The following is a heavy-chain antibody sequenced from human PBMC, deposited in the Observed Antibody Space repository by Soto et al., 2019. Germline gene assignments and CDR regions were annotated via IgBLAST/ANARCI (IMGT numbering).Heavy chain of an antibody. J-gene: IGHJ6*03. V-gene: IGHV3-48*01. CDR1: GFTFSSYS. Sequence: GALRLSCAASGFTFSSYSMNWVRQAPGKGLEWVSYISSSSSTIYYADSVKGRFTISRDNAKNSLYLQMNSLRAEDTAVYYCARPTIYLRFLPDYYMDVWGKGTTVTVSS. CDR2: ISSSSSTI. CDR3: ARPTIYLRFLPDYYMDV. D-gene: IGHD3-10*01.